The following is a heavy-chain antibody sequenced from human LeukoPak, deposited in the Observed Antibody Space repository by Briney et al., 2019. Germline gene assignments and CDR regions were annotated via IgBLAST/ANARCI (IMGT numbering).Heavy chain of an antibody. CDR2: ISSGSSYK. CDR3: ASFTVVVASDI. D-gene: IGHD2-21*01. CDR1: GFTFSRFA. V-gene: IGHV3-21*01. Sequence: GRSLRLSCAASGFTFSRFAVHWVRQAPGKGLEWVSSISSGSSYKYYADSVKGRFTISRDNVKNSLYLQMNSLRAEDTALYFCASFTVVVASDIWGQGTMVTVSS. J-gene: IGHJ3*02.